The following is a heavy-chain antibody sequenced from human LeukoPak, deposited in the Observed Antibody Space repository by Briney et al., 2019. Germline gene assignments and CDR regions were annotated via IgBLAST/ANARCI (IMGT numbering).Heavy chain of an antibody. J-gene: IGHJ4*02. D-gene: IGHD3-10*01. CDR1: GFTFSSYG. Sequence: PGGSLRLSCEASGFTFSSYGMSWVRQAPGKGLEGVSSISDSGGSTYYADSVKGRFTISRDNSKNTLYVQMNSLRAEDTAVYHCAKDRLRVAGGFDYWGQGTLVTVSP. V-gene: IGHV3-23*01. CDR2: ISDSGGST. CDR3: AKDRLRVAGGFDY.